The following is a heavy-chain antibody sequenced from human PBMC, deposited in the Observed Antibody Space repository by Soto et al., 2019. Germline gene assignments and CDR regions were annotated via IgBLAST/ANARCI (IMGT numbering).Heavy chain of an antibody. J-gene: IGHJ4*02. Sequence: GASVKVSCKASGYTFTASYIHWVRQAPGQGLEWMGWINPDSGITNYARKFQGRVTLTGDTSISTAYMELNTLKSDDSALYYCVRDTGRSSASVRFDAWGQGTLVTVSS. CDR3: VRDTGRSSASVRFDA. V-gene: IGHV1-2*02. CDR2: INPDSGIT. D-gene: IGHD1-1*01. CDR1: GYTFTASY.